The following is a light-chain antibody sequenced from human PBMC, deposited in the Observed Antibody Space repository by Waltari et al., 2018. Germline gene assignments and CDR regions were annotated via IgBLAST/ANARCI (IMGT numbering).Light chain of an antibody. CDR3: GGWDSSLRAGV. Sequence: QSVLTQPPSISAAPGQRVTISCPGSSSNIGSEPGPWYLQLPGTAPKVLIFDDNKRPSGIPDRISASKSGTSATLDITGLQTGDEAVYYCGGWDSSLRAGVFGGGTKVTV. CDR2: DDN. J-gene: IGLJ3*02. V-gene: IGLV1-51*01. CDR1: SSNIGSEP.